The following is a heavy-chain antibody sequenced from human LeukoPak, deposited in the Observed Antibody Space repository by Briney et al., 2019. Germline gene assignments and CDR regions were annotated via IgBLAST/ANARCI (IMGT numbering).Heavy chain of an antibody. V-gene: IGHV1-18*04. CDR2: ISAYNGNT. CDR1: GYTFTSYG. Sequence: ASVKVSCSASGYTFTSYGISWVRQPPGQGLEWMGWISAYNGNTNYAQKLQGRVTMTTDTSTSTAYMELRSLRSDDTAVYYCARGPDILTGYDYFDYWGQGTLVTVSS. CDR3: ARGPDILTGYDYFDY. J-gene: IGHJ4*02. D-gene: IGHD3-9*01.